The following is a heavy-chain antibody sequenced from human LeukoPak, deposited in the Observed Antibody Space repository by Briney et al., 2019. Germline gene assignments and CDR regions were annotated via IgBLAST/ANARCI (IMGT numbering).Heavy chain of an antibody. J-gene: IGHJ6*02. D-gene: IGHD6-25*01. CDR1: GFTFRGNA. V-gene: IGHV3-23*01. CDR2: IGGSGGST. CDR3: AKDHAATIRSYYYYGMDV. Sequence: PGGSLRLSCAASGFTFRGNAMSWVGQAPGRGREWVSPIGGSGGSTYYADSVKGRFTISRDNSKNTLYLQMNSLRAEDTAVYYCAKDHAATIRSYYYYGMDVWGQGTTVTVSS.